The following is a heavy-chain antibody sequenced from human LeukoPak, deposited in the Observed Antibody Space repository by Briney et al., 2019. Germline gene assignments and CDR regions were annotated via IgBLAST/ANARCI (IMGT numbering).Heavy chain of an antibody. D-gene: IGHD3-22*01. V-gene: IGHV3-48*02. Sequence: PGGSLRLSCAASGFTFSSYSMNWVRQAPGKGLEWVSYISSSSSTIYYADSVKGRFTISRDNAKNSLYLQMNSLRDEDSAVYYCARADPYYYDNSDSPFYFDYWGQGTRVTVSS. CDR3: ARADPYYYDNSDSPFYFDY. CDR2: ISSSSSTI. CDR1: GFTFSSYS. J-gene: IGHJ4*02.